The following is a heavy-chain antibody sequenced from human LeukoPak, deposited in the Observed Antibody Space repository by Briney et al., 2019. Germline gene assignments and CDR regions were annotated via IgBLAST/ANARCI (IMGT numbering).Heavy chain of an antibody. V-gene: IGHV3-30*02. Sequence: GGSLRLSCAASGFTFSSYGMHWVRQAPGKGLEWVAFIRYDGSNKYYADSVKGRFTISRDNSKNTLYLQMNSLRAEDTAVYYCAKDRGAAAGYFQHWGKGTLVTVSS. CDR1: GFTFSSYG. J-gene: IGHJ1*01. D-gene: IGHD6-13*01. CDR3: AKDRGAAAGYFQH. CDR2: IRYDGSNK.